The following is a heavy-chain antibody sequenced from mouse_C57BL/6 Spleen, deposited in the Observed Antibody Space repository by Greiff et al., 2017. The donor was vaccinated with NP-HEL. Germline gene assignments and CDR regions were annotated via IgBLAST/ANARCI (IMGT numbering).Heavy chain of an antibody. V-gene: IGHV1-42*01. CDR3: ARSRDYALGYAMDY. CDR2: INPSTGGT. D-gene: IGHD2-4*01. Sequence: EVQLQQSGPELVKPGASVKISCKASGYSFTGYYMNWVKQSPEKSLEWIGEINPSTGGTTYNQKFKAKATLTVDKSSSTAYMQLKSLTSEDSAVYYCARSRDYALGYAMDYWGQGTSVTVSS. J-gene: IGHJ4*01. CDR1: GYSFTGYY.